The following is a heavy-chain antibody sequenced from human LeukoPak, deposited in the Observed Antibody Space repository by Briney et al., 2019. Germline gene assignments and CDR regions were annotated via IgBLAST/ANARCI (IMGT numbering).Heavy chain of an antibody. CDR1: GFTFSSYA. V-gene: IGHV3-30*04. Sequence: GRSLRLSCAASGFTFSSYAMHWVRQAPGKGLECVAVISYDGSNKYYADSVKGRFTISRDNSKNTLYLQMNSLRPEDTAVYYCAKRGQEGAYYFGYWGQGTLVTVSS. CDR2: ISYDGSNK. J-gene: IGHJ4*02. D-gene: IGHD3-10*01. CDR3: AKRGQEGAYYFGY.